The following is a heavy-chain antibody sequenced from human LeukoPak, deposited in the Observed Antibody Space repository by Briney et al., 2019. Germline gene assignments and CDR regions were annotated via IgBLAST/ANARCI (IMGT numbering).Heavy chain of an antibody. Sequence: GGSLRLSCAASGFSVSSPGFMFSSYSFHWVRQAPGKGLEWVAVISYDGNNKYYADSVKGRFTISRDNSKNTLYLQMNSLRAEDTAVYYCARDYWQRASTYYDFWSGYDYYGMDVWGQGTTVTVSS. V-gene: IGHV3-30-3*01. CDR3: ARDYWQRASTYYDFWSGYDYYGMDV. J-gene: IGHJ6*02. CDR1: GFSVSSPGFMFSSYS. D-gene: IGHD3-3*01. CDR2: ISYDGNNK.